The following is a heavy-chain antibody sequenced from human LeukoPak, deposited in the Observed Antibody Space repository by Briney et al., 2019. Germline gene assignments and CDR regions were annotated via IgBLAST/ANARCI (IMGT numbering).Heavy chain of an antibody. J-gene: IGHJ6*03. D-gene: IGHD3-16*01. CDR2: ISGSGGST. CDR1: GFTFNTYG. Sequence: QSGGSLRLSCAGTGFTFNTYGMSWVRQGPGKGLEWVSAISGSGGSTYNADSVKGRFTISRDNSKNTMYLQMNSLRAEDTAVYYCARETSQKGAHYMDVWGKGTTVTISS. V-gene: IGHV3-23*01. CDR3: ARETSQKGAHYMDV.